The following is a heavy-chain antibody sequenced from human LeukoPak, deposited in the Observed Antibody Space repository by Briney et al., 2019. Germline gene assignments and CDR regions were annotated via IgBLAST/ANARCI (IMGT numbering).Heavy chain of an antibody. D-gene: IGHD3-10*01. CDR1: GFTVSSNY. CDR3: ARDMVRGVSFDY. CDR2: IYSGGST. J-gene: IGHJ4*02. V-gene: IGHV3-66*02. Sequence: GGSLRLSCAASGFTVSSNYMSWVRQAPGKGLEWVSVIYSGGSTYYADSVKGRFTISRDNSKNTLYLQMNSLRAEDTAVYHCARDMVRGVSFDYWGQGTLVTVSS.